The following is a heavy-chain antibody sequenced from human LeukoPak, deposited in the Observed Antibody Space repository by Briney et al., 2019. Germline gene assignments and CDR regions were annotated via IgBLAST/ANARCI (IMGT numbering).Heavy chain of an antibody. CDR3: AKDYHLQTGNYFDY. D-gene: IGHD2-2*01. V-gene: IGHV3-74*01. J-gene: IGHJ4*02. CDR1: GFTFSSYW. Sequence: GGSLTLSCVVSGFTFSSYWMHWVRQAPGKGLVWVSRLSPDGGTIDYSDSVRGRFTISRDNAKDTLYLQMNSLRAEDTAVYYCAKDYHLQTGNYFDYWGQGALVTVSS. CDR2: LSPDGGTI.